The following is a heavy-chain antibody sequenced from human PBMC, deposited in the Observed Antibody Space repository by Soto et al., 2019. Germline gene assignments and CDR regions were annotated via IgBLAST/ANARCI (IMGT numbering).Heavy chain of an antibody. CDR2: ISGSGTTT. Sequence: PGGSLRLSCAASGFTFSSYAMIWVRQAPGKGLEWVSGISGSGTTTYYADSVKGRFTISRDNSKNTMYLQMNSLRAEDTAVYYCAKDLAGATRGRFDYWGQGTLVTVSS. CDR1: GFTFSSYA. V-gene: IGHV3-23*01. CDR3: AKDLAGATRGRFDY. J-gene: IGHJ4*02. D-gene: IGHD1-26*01.